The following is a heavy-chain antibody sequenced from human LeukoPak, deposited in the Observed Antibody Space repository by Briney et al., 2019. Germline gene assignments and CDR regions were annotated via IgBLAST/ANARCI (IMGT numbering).Heavy chain of an antibody. CDR1: GGSISSYY. CDR2: IYYSGST. CDR3: ANRYGDYPPNWFDP. D-gene: IGHD4-17*01. J-gene: IGHJ5*02. Sequence: PSETLSLTCTVSGGSISSYYWSWIRQPPGKGLEWIGYIYYSGSTNYNPSLKSRVTISVDTSKNQFSLKLSSVTAADTAVYYCANRYGDYPPNWFDPWGQGTLVTVSS. V-gene: IGHV4-59*01.